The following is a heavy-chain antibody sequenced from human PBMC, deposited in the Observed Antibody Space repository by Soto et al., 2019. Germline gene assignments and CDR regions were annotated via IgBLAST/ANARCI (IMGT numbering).Heavy chain of an antibody. CDR2: TSTDGSGT. V-gene: IGHV3-74*01. CDR1: GFAFRAYC. D-gene: IGHD3-10*01. J-gene: IGHJ4*02. CDR3: VRADQYGTGSVLFDS. Sequence: GVTLRLSCVASGFAFRAYCMHWVRQVPGKGLLWVSRTSTDGSGTGYADSVNGRFTISRDNSKNTLFLQMDSLRAEDTAVYYCVRADQYGTGSVLFDSWGQGSLVTVSS.